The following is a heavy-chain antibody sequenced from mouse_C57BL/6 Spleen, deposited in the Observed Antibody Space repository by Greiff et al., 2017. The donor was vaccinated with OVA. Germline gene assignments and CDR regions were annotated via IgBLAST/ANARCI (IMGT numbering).Heavy chain of an antibody. CDR1: GYTFTSYT. V-gene: IGHV1-4*01. Sequence: LQESGAELARPGASVKMSCKASGYTFTSYTMHWVKQRPGQGLEWIGYINPSSGYTKYNQKFKDKATLTADKSSSTAYMQLSSLTSEDSAVYYCARGPLNPWYFDVWGTGTTVTVSS. J-gene: IGHJ1*03. CDR3: ARGPLNPWYFDV. CDR2: INPSSGYT.